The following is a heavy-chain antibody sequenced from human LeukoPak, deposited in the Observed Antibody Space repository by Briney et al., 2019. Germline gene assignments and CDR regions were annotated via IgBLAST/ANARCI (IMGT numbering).Heavy chain of an antibody. CDR2: INHSGST. CDR1: GGSFSGYY. V-gene: IGHV4-34*01. CDR3: ARDSSIAAAGIRGPWFDP. J-gene: IGHJ5*02. D-gene: IGHD6-13*01. Sequence: SETLSLTCAVYGGSFSGYYWSWIRQPPGKGLEWIGEINHSGSTNYNPSLKSRVTISVDTSKNQFSLKLSSVTAADTAVYYCARDSSIAAAGIRGPWFDPWGQGTLVTVSS.